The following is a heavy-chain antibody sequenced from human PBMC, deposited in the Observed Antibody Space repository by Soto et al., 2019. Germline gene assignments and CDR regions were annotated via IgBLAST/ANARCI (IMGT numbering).Heavy chain of an antibody. V-gene: IGHV5-10-1*03. D-gene: IGHD3-22*01. Sequence: EVQLVQSGAEVKKPGESLRISCKGSGYSFTSYWISWVRQMPGKGLEWMGRIDPSDSYTNYSPSFQGHVTISADKSISTAYLQWSSLKASDTAMYYCARFNYYDSSGYGADYWGQGTLVTVSS. CDR1: GYSFTSYW. CDR2: IDPSDSYT. CDR3: ARFNYYDSSGYGADY. J-gene: IGHJ4*02.